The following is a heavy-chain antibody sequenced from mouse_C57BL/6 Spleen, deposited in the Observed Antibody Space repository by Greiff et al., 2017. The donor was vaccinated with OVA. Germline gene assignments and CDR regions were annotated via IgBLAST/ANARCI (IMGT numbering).Heavy chain of an antibody. CDR1: GFTFSSYA. V-gene: IGHV5-4*01. D-gene: IGHD1-1*01. J-gene: IGHJ1*03. Sequence: EVQGVESGGGLVKPGGSLKLSCAASGFTFSSYAMSWVRQTPEKRLEWVATISDGGSYTNYPDNVKGRFTISRDNAKNNLYLQMSHLKSEDTAMYYCAREGTTVVATRYFDVWGTGTTVTVSS. CDR3: AREGTTVVATRYFDV. CDR2: ISDGGSYT.